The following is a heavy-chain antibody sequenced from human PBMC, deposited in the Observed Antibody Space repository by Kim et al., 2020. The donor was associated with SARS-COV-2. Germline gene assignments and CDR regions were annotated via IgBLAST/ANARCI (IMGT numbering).Heavy chain of an antibody. CDR3: TRPMSGTNCSEL. V-gene: IGHV3-74*01. J-gene: IGHJ4*02. D-gene: IGHD3-10*02. Sequence: GGSLRLSCVASGFTFSTYWMNWVRQVPGKGLVWLSRINPDGSDTTYADSVKGRFTISRDNAKNTLYIQLNSVRAEDTALDYCTRPMSGTNCSELWGQRT. CDR2: INPDGSDT. CDR1: GFTFSTYW.